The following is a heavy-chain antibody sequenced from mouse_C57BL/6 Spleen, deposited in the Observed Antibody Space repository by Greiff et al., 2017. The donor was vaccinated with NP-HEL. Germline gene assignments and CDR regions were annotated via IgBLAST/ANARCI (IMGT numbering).Heavy chain of an antibody. Sequence: QVQLQQPGAELVKPGASVKLSCKASGYTFTSYWMHWVKQRPGQGLEWIGMIHPNSGSTNYNEKFKSKATLTVDKSSSTAYMQLSSLTSEDSAVYYCARKEYRDYWYFDVWGTGTTVTVSS. V-gene: IGHV1-64*01. J-gene: IGHJ1*03. CDR2: IHPNSGST. CDR3: ARKEYRDYWYFDV. D-gene: IGHD3-1*01. CDR1: GYTFTSYW.